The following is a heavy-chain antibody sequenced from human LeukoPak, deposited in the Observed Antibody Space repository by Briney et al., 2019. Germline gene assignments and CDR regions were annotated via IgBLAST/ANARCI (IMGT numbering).Heavy chain of an antibody. Sequence: VSYIISSISTIYYADSVKGRFTISRDNAKNSLYLQMNSLRAEDTAVYYCARDSRYCSGGSCYFAYAFDIWGQGTMVTVSS. CDR2: IISSISTI. V-gene: IGHV3-48*03. CDR3: ARDSRYCSGGSCYFAYAFDI. D-gene: IGHD2-15*01. J-gene: IGHJ3*02.